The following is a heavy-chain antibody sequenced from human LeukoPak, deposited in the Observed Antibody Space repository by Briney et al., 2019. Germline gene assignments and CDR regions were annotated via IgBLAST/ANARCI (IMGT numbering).Heavy chain of an antibody. D-gene: IGHD3-10*01. CDR1: GGSISSSSYY. J-gene: IGHJ4*02. CDR2: IYYSGST. V-gene: IGHV4-39*07. CDR3: ARVGDYFDY. Sequence: SETLSLTCSVSGGSISSSSYYWGWIRQPPGKGLEWIGSIYYSGSTYYNPSLKSRVTISVDTSKNQFSLKLSSVTAADTAVYYCARVGDYFDYWGQGTLVTVSS.